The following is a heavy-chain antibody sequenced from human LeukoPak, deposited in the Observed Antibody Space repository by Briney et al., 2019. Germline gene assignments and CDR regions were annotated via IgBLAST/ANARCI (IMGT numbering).Heavy chain of an antibody. CDR3: ASTGPLLSDPSRSSFDS. J-gene: IGHJ4*02. CDR2: INHSGTT. D-gene: IGHD1-14*01. CDR1: GGGFSGYY. Sequence: SETLSLTCAVYGGGFSGYYWSWVRQPPGKGLEWIGEINHSGTTNYNPSLKSRLTISVDTPKNQCSPNLSAVTAADTAVYYCASTGPLLSDPSRSSFDSCGPGILVTASS. V-gene: IGHV4-34*01.